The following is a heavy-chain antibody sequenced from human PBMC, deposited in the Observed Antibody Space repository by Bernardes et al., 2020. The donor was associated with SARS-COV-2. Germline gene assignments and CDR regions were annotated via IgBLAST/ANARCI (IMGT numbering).Heavy chain of an antibody. J-gene: IGHJ4*02. CDR2: INHSGST. CDR1: GGSFSGYY. V-gene: IGHV4-34*01. Sequence: SETLSLTCAVYGGSFSGYYWSWIRQPPGKGLEWIGEINHSGSTNYNPSLKSRVTISVDTSKNQFSLKLSSVTAADTAVYYCARGSQPYYDSWSGYYYFDYWGQGTLVTVSS. D-gene: IGHD3-3*01. CDR3: ARGSQPYYDSWSGYYYFDY.